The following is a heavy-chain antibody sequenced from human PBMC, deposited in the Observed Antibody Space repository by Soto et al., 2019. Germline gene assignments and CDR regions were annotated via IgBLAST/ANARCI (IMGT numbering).Heavy chain of an antibody. CDR1: GFTFSNSW. D-gene: IGHD3-16*01. CDR3: ARVSPVMSPGY. J-gene: IGHJ4*02. Sequence: EVQLVESGGGLVQPGGSLRLSCAVSGFTFSNSWLSWVRQAPGKGLEWVANIKQDGSDKYYVDSVKGRFTISRDNAKNSLYLQTNRLRAENAAIYYCARVSPVMSPGYWGQGTLVTVSS. CDR2: IKQDGSDK. V-gene: IGHV3-7*05.